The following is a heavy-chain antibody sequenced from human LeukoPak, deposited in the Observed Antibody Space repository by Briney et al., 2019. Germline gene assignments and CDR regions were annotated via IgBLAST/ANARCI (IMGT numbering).Heavy chain of an antibody. D-gene: IGHD6-13*01. CDR2: ISYDGSNK. Sequence: GGSLRLSCAASGFTFSSYGMHWVRQAPGKGLEWVAVISYDGSNKYYADSVKGRFTISRDNSKNTLYLQMNSLRAEDTAVYYCAKLWGSSWSDYWGQGTLVTVSS. CDR3: AKLWGSSWSDY. V-gene: IGHV3-30*18. CDR1: GFTFSSYG. J-gene: IGHJ4*02.